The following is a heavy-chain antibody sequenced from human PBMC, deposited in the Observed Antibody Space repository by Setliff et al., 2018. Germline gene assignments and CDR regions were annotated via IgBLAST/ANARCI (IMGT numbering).Heavy chain of an antibody. V-gene: IGHV3-53*05. CDR2: TYSDGRT. CDR3: ARDPQQLVIRYYFDY. J-gene: IGHJ4*02. Sequence: GGSLRLSCEVSGFIVSNNEMSWVRQAPGKGLEWVSVTYSDGRTNYADSVKGRFTISRDNSKNTLYLQMNSLRAEDTAVYYCARDPQQLVIRYYFDYWGQGTLVTVSS. D-gene: IGHD6-6*01. CDR1: GFIVSNNE.